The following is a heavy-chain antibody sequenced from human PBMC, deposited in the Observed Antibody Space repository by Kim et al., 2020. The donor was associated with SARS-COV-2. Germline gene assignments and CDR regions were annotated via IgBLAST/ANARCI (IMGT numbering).Heavy chain of an antibody. V-gene: IGHV4-61*01. J-gene: IGHJ3*02. CDR3: ARDRVIIDAFDI. CDR2: IYYSGST. D-gene: IGHD2-21*01. CDR1: GGSVSSGSYY. Sequence: SETLSLTCTVSGGSVSSGSYYWSWIRQPPGKGLEWIGYIYYSGSTNYNPSLKSRVTISVDTSKNQFSLKLSSVTAADTAVYYCARDRVIIDAFDIWGQGTMVTVSS.